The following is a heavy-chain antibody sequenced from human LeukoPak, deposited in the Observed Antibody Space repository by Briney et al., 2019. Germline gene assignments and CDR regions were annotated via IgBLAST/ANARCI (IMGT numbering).Heavy chain of an antibody. Sequence: ASVKVSCKVSGYTLTELSMHWVRQAPGKGLEWMGGFDPEDGETIYAQKFQGRVTMTEDTSTDTAYMELSSLRSEDTAVYYCAAVLTRAVTQSVYFDYWGQETLVTVSS. CDR2: FDPEDGET. CDR1: GYTLTELS. CDR3: AAVLTRAVTQSVYFDY. J-gene: IGHJ4*02. V-gene: IGHV1-24*01. D-gene: IGHD4-17*01.